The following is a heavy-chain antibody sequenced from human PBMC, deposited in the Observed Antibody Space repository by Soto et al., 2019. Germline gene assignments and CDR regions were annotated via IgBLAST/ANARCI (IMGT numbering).Heavy chain of an antibody. CDR2: IIPIFGTA. D-gene: IGHD3-10*01. V-gene: IGHV1-69*13. J-gene: IGHJ4*02. CDR1: GGTFSSYA. CDR3: ARKFHYDSGTYLFDLDY. Sequence: SVKVSCKASGGTFSSYAISCVRQAPGQGLEWMGGIIPIFGTANYAQKFQGRVTITADESTSTAYMELSSLRVEDTAVYYCARKFHYDSGTYLFDLDYWGQGTLVTVSS.